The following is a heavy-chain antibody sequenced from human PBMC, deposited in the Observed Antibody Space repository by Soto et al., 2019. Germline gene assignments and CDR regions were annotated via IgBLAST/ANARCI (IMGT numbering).Heavy chain of an antibody. D-gene: IGHD1-7*01. CDR3: ARELELTGYYYYGMDV. Sequence: QVQLVQSGAEVKKPGASVKVSCKASGYTFTSYGISWVRQAPGQGLEWMGWISAYNGNTNYAQKLQGRVTMTTDTPTSTADMELRSLRSDDTAVYYCARELELTGYYYYGMDVWGQGTTVTVSS. CDR1: GYTFTSYG. J-gene: IGHJ6*02. CDR2: ISAYNGNT. V-gene: IGHV1-18*04.